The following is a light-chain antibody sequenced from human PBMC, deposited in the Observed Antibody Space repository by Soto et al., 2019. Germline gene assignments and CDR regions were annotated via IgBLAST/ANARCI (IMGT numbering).Light chain of an antibody. CDR1: SSDIGNYDF. J-gene: IGLJ2*01. Sequence: QSALTQPASVSGSPGQSITISCTGTSSDIGNYDFVSWYQQVPGTAPKAMIYEVSSRPSGVSNRFSGSQSGNTASLTSSVLQAEDEAYYYCSSYTTSTSFILFGGGTKLTVL. CDR2: EVS. V-gene: IGLV2-14*01. CDR3: SSYTTSTSFIL.